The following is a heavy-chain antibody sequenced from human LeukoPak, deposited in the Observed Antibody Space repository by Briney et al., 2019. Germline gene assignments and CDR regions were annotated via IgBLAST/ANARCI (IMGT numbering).Heavy chain of an antibody. CDR3: AKDIHGTGVTAPDY. Sequence: GGSLRLSCAASGFTVSSNYLSWVRQAPWKGLEWVSVIYRGGETYYADSVKGRFTISRDNSKNSLYLQMNSLRTEDTALYYCAKDIHGTGVTAPDYWGQGTLVTVSS. D-gene: IGHD2-21*02. J-gene: IGHJ4*02. CDR2: IYRGGET. V-gene: IGHV3-53*05. CDR1: GFTVSSNY.